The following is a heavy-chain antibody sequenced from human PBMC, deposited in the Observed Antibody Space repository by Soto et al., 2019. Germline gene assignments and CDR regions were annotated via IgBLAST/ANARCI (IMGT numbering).Heavy chain of an antibody. CDR3: AKDGGVSARYFDT. D-gene: IGHD2-8*01. CDR2: ISDSDDDT. Sequence: EVQLLESGGRLGQPGGSLRLSCTASGFTFRKYAMSWVRQAPGKGLEWISGISDSDDDTYYADSVRGRFTISKNNSKNTLYLQMNSLRGDDTAVYYCAKDGGVSARYFDTWGQGTLVTVSS. V-gene: IGHV3-23*01. J-gene: IGHJ4*02. CDR1: GFTFRKYA.